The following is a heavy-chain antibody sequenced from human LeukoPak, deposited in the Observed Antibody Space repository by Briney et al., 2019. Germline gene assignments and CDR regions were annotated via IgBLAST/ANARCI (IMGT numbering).Heavy chain of an antibody. V-gene: IGHV3-74*01. J-gene: IGHJ3*01. CDR1: GFTFSSNW. CDR2: INTDGSGT. Sequence: GGSLRLSCAASGFTFSSNWMHWVRQGPGKGLVWVSRINTDGSGTSYADSVKGRFTISRDNAKNTLYLQMNSLRAEDTAVYYCARAGEGLLAYSFDLWGQGTIVTVSA. CDR3: ARAGEGLLAYSFDL. D-gene: IGHD1-26*01.